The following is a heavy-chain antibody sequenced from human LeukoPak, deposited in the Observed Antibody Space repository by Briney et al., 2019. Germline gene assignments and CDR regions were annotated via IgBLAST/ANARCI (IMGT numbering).Heavy chain of an antibody. J-gene: IGHJ4*02. CDR1: GGSISGYI. V-gene: IGHV4-59*12. CDR2: IYDNGNT. Sequence: SETLSLTCTVSGGSISGYIWSWIRQPPGEGLEWIAYIYDNGNTNYNPSLKSRVTIALDTSKNQFSLKLSSVTAADTAVYYCARGRLRDVWGSYRSSPFDYWGQGTLVTVSS. CDR3: ARGRLRDVWGSYRSSPFDY. D-gene: IGHD3-16*02.